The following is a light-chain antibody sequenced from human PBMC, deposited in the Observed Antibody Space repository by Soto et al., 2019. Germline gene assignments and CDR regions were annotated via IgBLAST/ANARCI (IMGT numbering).Light chain of an antibody. CDR3: QQSYSSPIT. CDR2: AAS. J-gene: IGKJ5*01. V-gene: IGKV1-8*01. CDR1: QGISSY. Sequence: AIRMTQSPSSFSASTGDRVTITCRASQGISSYLAWYQQKPGKAPKLLIYAASTLQSGVPSRFSGSGSGTDFTLTISCLQSEDFAVYYCQQSYSSPITFGQGTRLEI.